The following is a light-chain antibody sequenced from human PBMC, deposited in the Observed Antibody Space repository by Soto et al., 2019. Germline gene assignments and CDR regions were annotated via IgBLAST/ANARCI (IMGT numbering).Light chain of an antibody. V-gene: IGLV2-8*01. CDR2: NVN. Sequence: QSSLTQPPSASGSPVQAVTISCTGTSSDIGGYDFVAWYQVRPGEAPQLIIYNVNGRPSGVHRRFYGSKSGNTASLTVSGLQAVDAADYYCSSYSDTXICVLGTGTKVXV. J-gene: IGLJ1*01. CDR3: SSYSDTXICV. CDR1: SSDIGGYDF.